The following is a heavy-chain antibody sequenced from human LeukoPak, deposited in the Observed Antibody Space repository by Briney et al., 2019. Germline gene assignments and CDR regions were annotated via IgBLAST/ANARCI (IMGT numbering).Heavy chain of an antibody. J-gene: IGHJ5*02. Sequence: SETLSLTCTVSGGSISSYYWSWIRQPAGKGLEWIGRIYTSGSTNYNPSLKSRVTMSVDTYKNQFSLKLSSVTAADTAVYYCARVSPLLTWFDPWGQGTLVTVSS. CDR3: ARVSPLLTWFDP. D-gene: IGHD1-26*01. CDR2: IYTSGST. CDR1: GGSISSYY. V-gene: IGHV4-4*07.